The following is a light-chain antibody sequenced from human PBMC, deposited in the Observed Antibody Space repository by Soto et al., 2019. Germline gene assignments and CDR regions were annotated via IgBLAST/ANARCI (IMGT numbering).Light chain of an antibody. CDR1: SSDVGSYNY. CDR2: AVS. J-gene: IGLJ1*01. CDR3: SSYTSSSTLPYV. V-gene: IGLV2-14*01. Sequence: QSALTQPASVSGSPGQSITISFTGTSSDVGSYNYVSWYQQHPGEAPRLMIYAVSNRTSGVSNRFSGSKSGNTASLTTSGLQAEDEADYYCSSYTSSSTLPYVFGTGTKVTV.